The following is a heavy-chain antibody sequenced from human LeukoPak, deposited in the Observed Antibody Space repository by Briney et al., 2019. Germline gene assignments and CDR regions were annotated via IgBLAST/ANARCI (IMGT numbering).Heavy chain of an antibody. D-gene: IGHD3-10*01. Sequence: GGSLRLSCAASGFTFSSYGMHWVRQAPGKGLEWVAVISYDGSNKYYADSVKGRFTISRDNSKNTVSLQMNSLRAEDTAIYYCTKTYGSGSKYSYYFNYWGRGTLVTVSS. CDR3: TKTYGSGSKYSYYFNY. CDR2: ISYDGSNK. CDR1: GFTFSSYG. J-gene: IGHJ4*02. V-gene: IGHV3-30*18.